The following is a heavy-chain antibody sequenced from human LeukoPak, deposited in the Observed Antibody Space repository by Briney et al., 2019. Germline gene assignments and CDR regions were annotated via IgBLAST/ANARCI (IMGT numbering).Heavy chain of an antibody. Sequence: GGSLRLSCAASGFTFSSYSMNWVRQAPGKGLEWVSYISSNSSTIYYADSVKGRFTISRDNAKNSLYLQMNSLRAEDTAVYYCARGAVAGHYYFDYWGQGTLVTVSS. V-gene: IGHV3-48*01. CDR2: ISSNSSTI. D-gene: IGHD6-19*01. CDR3: ARGAVAGHYYFDY. J-gene: IGHJ4*02. CDR1: GFTFSSYS.